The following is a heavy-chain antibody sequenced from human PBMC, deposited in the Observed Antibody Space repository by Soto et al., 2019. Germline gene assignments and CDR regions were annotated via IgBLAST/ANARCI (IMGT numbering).Heavy chain of an antibody. J-gene: IGHJ4*02. CDR2: IHYSGST. Sequence: SETLSLTCTVSGGSISSGDFYWGWLRQHPGKGLEWIGYIHYSGSTYYNPSLKSRVTTSVDTSKNQFSLKLSSVTAADTAVYYCARAPRRRNFDYWGQGTLVTVSS. CDR1: GGSISSGDFY. CDR3: ARAPRRRNFDY. V-gene: IGHV4-31*03.